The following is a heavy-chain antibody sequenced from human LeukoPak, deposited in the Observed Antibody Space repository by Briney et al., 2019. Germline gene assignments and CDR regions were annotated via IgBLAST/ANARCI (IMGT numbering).Heavy chain of an antibody. CDR3: ARGKDYYDSSGYYVGGYFDY. V-gene: IGHV4-39*07. CDR1: GGSISTSNYY. D-gene: IGHD3-22*01. J-gene: IGHJ4*02. Sequence: PSETLSLTCTVSGGSISTSNYYWGWIRQPPGKGLEWIGNIFYSGSTYYSPSLRSRVTISVDTSKNQFSLKLSSVTAADTAVYYCARGKDYYDSSGYYVGGYFDYWGQGTLVTVSS. CDR2: IFYSGST.